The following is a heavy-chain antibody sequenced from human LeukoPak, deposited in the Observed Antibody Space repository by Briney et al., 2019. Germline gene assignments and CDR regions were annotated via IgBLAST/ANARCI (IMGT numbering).Heavy chain of an antibody. Sequence: GGSLRLSCAASGFTFSTYWMSWVRQAPGKGLEWVANIKKDGGEKYYVDSVKGRFTISRDNAKNSLYLQLNTLRAEDTAVYYCATDPRDYVWGSYFDPWGQGTLVTVSS. CDR2: IKKDGGEK. V-gene: IGHV3-7*01. D-gene: IGHD3-16*01. CDR3: ATDPRDYVWGSYFDP. CDR1: GFTFSTYW. J-gene: IGHJ5*02.